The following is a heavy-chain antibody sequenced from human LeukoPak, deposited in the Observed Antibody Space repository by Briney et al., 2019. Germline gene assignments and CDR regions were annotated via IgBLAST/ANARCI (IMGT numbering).Heavy chain of an antibody. CDR1: GFTFSSYA. CDR2: ISGSGGST. D-gene: IGHD5-12*01. Sequence: GGSLRLSCAASGFTFSSYAMSWVRQAPGKGLEWVSAISGSGGSTYYADSVRGRFTISRDNSKNTLYLQMNSLRAEDTTVYYCAREEGYDLFDYWGQGTLVTVSS. CDR3: AREEGYDLFDY. V-gene: IGHV3-23*01. J-gene: IGHJ4*02.